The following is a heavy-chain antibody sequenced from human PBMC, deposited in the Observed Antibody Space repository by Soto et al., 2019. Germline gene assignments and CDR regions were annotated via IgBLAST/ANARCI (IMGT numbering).Heavy chain of an antibody. CDR2: ISGSGGST. CDR3: AKASDFWSGYFPDY. D-gene: IGHD3-3*01. J-gene: IGHJ4*02. CDR1: GLNFRSHA. Sequence: WGSMRLACATSGLNFRSHAMSWVSQAPGKGLGWVPAISGSGGSTYYADSVKGRFTISRDNSKNTLYLQMNSLRAEDTAVYYCAKASDFWSGYFPDYWGQGTLVTVSS. V-gene: IGHV3-23*01.